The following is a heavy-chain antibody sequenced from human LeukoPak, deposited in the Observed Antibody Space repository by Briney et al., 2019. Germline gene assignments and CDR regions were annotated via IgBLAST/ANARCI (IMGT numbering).Heavy chain of an antibody. D-gene: IGHD3-10*01. CDR2: IIPIFGTA. J-gene: IGHJ4*02. Sequence: SVMVSCKASGGTFSSYAISWVRQAPGQGLEWMGRIIPIFGTANYAQKFQGRVTITTDESTSTAYMELSSLRSEDTAVYYCARGQWFGELSYFDYWGQGTLVTVSS. CDR1: GGTFSSYA. V-gene: IGHV1-69*05. CDR3: ARGQWFGELSYFDY.